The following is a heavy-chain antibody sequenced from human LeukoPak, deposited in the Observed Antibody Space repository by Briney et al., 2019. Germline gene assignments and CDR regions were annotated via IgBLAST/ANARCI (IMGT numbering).Heavy chain of an antibody. Sequence: GGSLRLSCAASGFSFTDAWMSWVRQARGKGLEWVGRITSKTDGGITDSAAPVKGRFTVSRDDSKNTLFLQMSSLRAEDTAVYYCATDESNSFFFWGQGTLVTVSS. CDR1: GFSFTDAW. CDR2: ITSKTDGGIT. D-gene: IGHD2/OR15-2a*01. V-gene: IGHV3-15*01. J-gene: IGHJ4*02. CDR3: ATDESNSFFF.